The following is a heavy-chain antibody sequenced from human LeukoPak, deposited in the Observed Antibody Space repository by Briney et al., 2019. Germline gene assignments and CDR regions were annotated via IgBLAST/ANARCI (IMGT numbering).Heavy chain of an antibody. J-gene: IGHJ5*02. CDR2: IYYSGST. V-gene: IGHV4-39*01. Sequence: PSETLSLTCTVSGGSISSSSYCWGWIRQPPGKGLEWIGSIYYSGSTYYNPSLKSRVTISVDTSKNQFSLKLSSVTAADTAVYYCARQGPGFWSGYYKGWFDPWGQGTLVTVSS. CDR1: GGSISSSSYC. CDR3: ARQGPGFWSGYYKGWFDP. D-gene: IGHD3-3*01.